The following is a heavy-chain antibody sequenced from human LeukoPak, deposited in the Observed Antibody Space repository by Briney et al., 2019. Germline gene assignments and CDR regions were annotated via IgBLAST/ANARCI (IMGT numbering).Heavy chain of an antibody. CDR3: TRASSGYDSIASAGY. V-gene: IGHV3-49*03. Sequence: GGSLRLSCTASGFTFGDYAMSWFRQAPGKGLEWVGFIRSKAYGGTTEYAASVKGRFTISRDDSKSIAYLQMNSLKTEDTAVYYCTRASSGYDSIASAGYWGQGTLVTVSS. CDR2: IRSKAYGGTT. J-gene: IGHJ4*02. D-gene: IGHD5-12*01. CDR1: GFTFGDYA.